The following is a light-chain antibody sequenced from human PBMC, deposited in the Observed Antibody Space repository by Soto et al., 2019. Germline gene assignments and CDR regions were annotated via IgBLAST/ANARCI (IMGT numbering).Light chain of an antibody. CDR2: EVD. V-gene: IGLV2-8*01. CDR3: SSYAGYNNLDVI. J-gene: IGLJ2*01. Sequence: QSALTQPPSASGSPGQSVAISCSGSSSINYNYVSWYQHHPGKAPQLIIYEVDKRPSGVPDRFSGSKSGNTVSLTVSGLRAEDEADYYYSSYAGYNNLDVIFGGGTKLTVL. CDR1: SSINYNY.